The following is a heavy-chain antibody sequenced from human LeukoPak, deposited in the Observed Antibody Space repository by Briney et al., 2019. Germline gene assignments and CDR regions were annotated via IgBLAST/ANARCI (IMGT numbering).Heavy chain of an antibody. J-gene: IGHJ4*02. CDR1: GFTFSSFA. V-gene: IGHV3-64D*09. Sequence: PGGCLRLSCSASGFTFSSFAMHWVRQAPGKGLEYVSGIGTNGGSTYYADSVKGRITISRDNSKNTLYLQMSSLRAEDTAVYFCVKLGYYASGTSTIYSDSWGQGTLVTVSS. CDR3: VKLGYYASGTSTIYSDS. D-gene: IGHD3-10*01. CDR2: IGTNGGST.